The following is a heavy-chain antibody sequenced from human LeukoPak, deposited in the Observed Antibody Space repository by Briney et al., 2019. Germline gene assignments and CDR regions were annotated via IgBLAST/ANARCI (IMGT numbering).Heavy chain of an antibody. CDR3: ARGTHYYDSSGYYGHYYYYYMDV. V-gene: IGHV4-61*02. J-gene: IGHJ6*03. Sequence: SQTLSLTCTVSGGSISSGSYYWSWIRQPAGKGLEWIGRIYTSGSTNYNPSLKSRVTISVDTSKNQFSLKLSSVTAADTAVYYCARGTHYYDSSGYYGHYYYYYMDVWGKGTTVTISS. D-gene: IGHD3-22*01. CDR2: IYTSGST. CDR1: GGSISSGSYY.